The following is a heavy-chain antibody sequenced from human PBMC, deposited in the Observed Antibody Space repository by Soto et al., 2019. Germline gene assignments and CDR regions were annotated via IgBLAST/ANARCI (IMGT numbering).Heavy chain of an antibody. D-gene: IGHD2-8*01. CDR3: ARDIESVTAKHFFYYYAMDV. CDR1: GFTFSNYG. CDR2: VSANNGHT. Sequence: ASVKVSCKXSGFTFSNYGLNWVRQAPGQGLEWMGWVSANNGHTNYAQNLKGRVSMTTDTSTSTAYMELRVLTFDDTAVYYCARDIESVTAKHFFYYYAMDVWGQGTTVTVSS. V-gene: IGHV1-18*01. J-gene: IGHJ6*02.